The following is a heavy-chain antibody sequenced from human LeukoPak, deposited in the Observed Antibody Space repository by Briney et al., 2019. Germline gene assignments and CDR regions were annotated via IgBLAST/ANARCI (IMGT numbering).Heavy chain of an antibody. Sequence: PSETLSLTCTVSGGSISSYYWSWIRQPAGKGLEWIGRIYTSGSTNYNPFLKSRVTMSVDTSKNQFSLKLSSVTAADTAVYYCARERGSSWDDAFDIWGQGTMVTVSS. D-gene: IGHD6-13*01. CDR2: IYTSGST. J-gene: IGHJ3*02. CDR1: GGSISSYY. V-gene: IGHV4-4*07. CDR3: ARERGSSWDDAFDI.